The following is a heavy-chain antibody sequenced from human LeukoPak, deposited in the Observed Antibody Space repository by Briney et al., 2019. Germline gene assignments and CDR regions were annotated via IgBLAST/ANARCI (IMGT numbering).Heavy chain of an antibody. V-gene: IGHV3-21*01. Sequence: PGGSLRLSCAASGFTFSSYSMNWVRQAPGKGLEWVSSISSSSSYIYYADSVKGRFTISRDNAKNSLYLQMNSLRAEDTAVYYCARDGYCSSTSCYGDYYYYMDVWGKGTTVTVSS. CDR1: GFTFSSYS. J-gene: IGHJ6*03. D-gene: IGHD2-2*01. CDR2: ISSSSSYI. CDR3: ARDGYCSSTSCYGDYYYYMDV.